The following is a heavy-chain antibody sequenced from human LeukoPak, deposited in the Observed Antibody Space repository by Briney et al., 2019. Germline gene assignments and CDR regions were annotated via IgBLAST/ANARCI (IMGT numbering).Heavy chain of an antibody. J-gene: IGHJ4*02. D-gene: IGHD3-22*01. CDR1: GFTFNSYW. CDR2: IYNDGSIT. V-gene: IGHV3-74*03. CDR3: AKDLGATMIVVVTHDY. Sequence: GGSLRLSCAASGFTFNSYWMHWVRQAPGKGLVWVSGIYNDGSITTYADSVRGRFTISRDNAKNTLYLQMNSLRAEDTAVYYCAKDLGATMIVVVTHDYWGQGTLVTVSS.